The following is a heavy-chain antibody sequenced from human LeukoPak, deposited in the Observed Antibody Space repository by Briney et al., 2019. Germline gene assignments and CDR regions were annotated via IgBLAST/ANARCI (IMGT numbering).Heavy chain of an antibody. D-gene: IGHD3-22*01. Sequence: SETLSLTCTVSGGSISCSSYYWGWIRQPPGKGLEWIGSIYYSGSTYYNPSLKSRVTISVDTSKNQFSLKLSSVTAADTAVYYCASGYYYDSSGYYHFDYWGQGTLVTVSS. CDR1: GGSISCSSYY. CDR3: ASGYYYDSSGYYHFDY. J-gene: IGHJ4*02. V-gene: IGHV4-39*01. CDR2: IYYSGST.